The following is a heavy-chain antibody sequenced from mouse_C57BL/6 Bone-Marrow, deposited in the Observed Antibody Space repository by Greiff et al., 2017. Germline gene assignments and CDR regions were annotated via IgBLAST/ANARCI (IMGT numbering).Heavy chain of an antibody. CDR2: INPYNGGT. CDR1: GYTFTDYY. D-gene: IGHD4-1*01. Sequence: VQLQQSGPVLVKPGASVKMSCKASGYTFTDYYMNWVKQSHGQSLEWIGVINPYNGGTSYNQKFKGKATLTVDKSSSTAYMELNSLTSEDSAVYYCARMRNELGLEAMDYWGQGTSVTVSS. J-gene: IGHJ4*01. V-gene: IGHV1-19*01. CDR3: ARMRNELGLEAMDY.